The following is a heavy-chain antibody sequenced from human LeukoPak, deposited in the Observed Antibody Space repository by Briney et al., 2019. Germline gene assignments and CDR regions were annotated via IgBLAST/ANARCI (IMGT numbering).Heavy chain of an antibody. CDR3: ALFEVVVGSTQDF. D-gene: IGHD2-15*01. CDR1: GGSISSSSYF. CDR2: IHHTGHI. J-gene: IGHJ4*02. V-gene: IGHV4-39*07. Sequence: SETLSLTCTVSGGSISSSSYFWNWIRQPPGKGLEWLAEIHHTGHINYNPSLKSRVTVSVDRSKNQFSLKLTSVTAADTAVYYCALFEVVVGSTQDFWGQGTLVTVSS.